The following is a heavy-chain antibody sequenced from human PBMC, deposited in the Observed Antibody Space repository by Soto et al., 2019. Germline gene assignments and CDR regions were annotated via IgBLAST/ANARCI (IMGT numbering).Heavy chain of an antibody. J-gene: IGHJ4*02. D-gene: IGHD6-6*01. Sequence: SVKVSCKASGGTCSIYAISWVLQSPVQGLEWMGGIIPIFGTANYAQKFQGRVTITADESTSTAYMELSSLRSEDTAVYYCARSEYSSSSFTSYFDYWGQGTLVTVSS. CDR1: GGTCSIYA. CDR3: ARSEYSSSSFTSYFDY. CDR2: IIPIFGTA. V-gene: IGHV1-69*13.